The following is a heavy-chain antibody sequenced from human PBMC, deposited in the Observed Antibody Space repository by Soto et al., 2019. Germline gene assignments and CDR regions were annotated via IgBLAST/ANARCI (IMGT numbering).Heavy chain of an antibody. J-gene: IGHJ4*02. CDR2: INGDGSGT. CDR1: GFTFSGSW. D-gene: IGHD3-10*01. V-gene: IGHV3-74*01. Sequence: EVQLVESGGGLVQPGGSLRLSCAASGFTFSGSWMHWVRQAPGKGLVWVSRINGDGSGTSYADFVKGRFTISRDAAKNTLVLQMNGLRAEDPAVYYCARGIFGSGTANDYWGQGTLVTVSS. CDR3: ARGIFGSGTANDY.